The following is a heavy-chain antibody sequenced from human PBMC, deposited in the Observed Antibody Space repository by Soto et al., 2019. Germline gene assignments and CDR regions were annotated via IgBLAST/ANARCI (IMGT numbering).Heavy chain of an antibody. J-gene: IGHJ6*02. CDR3: ARDPGARYFDWLLGGMDV. V-gene: IGHV4-30-4*01. D-gene: IGHD3-9*01. CDR2: IYYSGST. Sequence: SETLSLTCPVSGGSISSGDYYWSWIRQPPGKGLEWIGYIYYSGSTYYNPSLKSRVTISVDTSKNQFSLKLSSVTAADTAVYYCARDPGARYFDWLLGGMDVWGQGTTVTVSS. CDR1: GGSISSGDYY.